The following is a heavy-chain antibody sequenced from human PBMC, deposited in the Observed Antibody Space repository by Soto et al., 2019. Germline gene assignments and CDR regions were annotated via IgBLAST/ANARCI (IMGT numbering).Heavy chain of an antibody. D-gene: IGHD5-12*01. CDR1: GGSISSGGYY. Sequence: PSETLSLTCTVSGGSISSGGYYWSWIRQHPGKGLEWIGYIYYSGSTYYNPSLKSRVTISVDTSKNQFSLKLSSVTAADTAVYYCARGVVLDGYNYLFDYWGQGTLVTV. V-gene: IGHV4-31*03. J-gene: IGHJ4*02. CDR2: IYYSGST. CDR3: ARGVVLDGYNYLFDY.